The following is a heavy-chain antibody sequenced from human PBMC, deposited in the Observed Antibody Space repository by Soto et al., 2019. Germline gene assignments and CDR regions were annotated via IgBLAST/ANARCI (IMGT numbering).Heavy chain of an antibody. CDR1: GFSFSSFT. CDR3: ARAYYFDRSGVGSRFDY. Sequence: PGGSLRLSCAATGFSFSSFTMNWVRQAPGRGLEWVAVISYDGTNKYYAGSVKGRFTISRDNSKNTLYLQVNSLRAEDTAVYYCARAYYFDRSGVGSRFDYWGQGTQVTVSS. CDR2: ISYDGTNK. D-gene: IGHD3-22*01. V-gene: IGHV3-30-3*01. J-gene: IGHJ4*02.